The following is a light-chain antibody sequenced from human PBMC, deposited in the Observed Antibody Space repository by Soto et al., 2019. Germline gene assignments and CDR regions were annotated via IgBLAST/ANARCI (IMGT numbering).Light chain of an antibody. J-gene: IGKJ4*01. Sequence: DIEMTQSPATLSAYVGDRVTITCRASQSISSWLAWYQQKPGKAPKLLIYDASSLESGVPSRFGGSGSDTEFTLTINNLQPDDFATYHCQQYNRYSLTFGGGTKVDIK. CDR3: QQYNRYSLT. CDR1: QSISSW. V-gene: IGKV1-5*01. CDR2: DAS.